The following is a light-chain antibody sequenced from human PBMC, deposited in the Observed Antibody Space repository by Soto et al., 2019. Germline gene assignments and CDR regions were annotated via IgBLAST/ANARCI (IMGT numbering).Light chain of an antibody. J-gene: IGKJ3*01. Sequence: EIVLTQSPGTLSLSAGERATLSCRASQSISSNYLAWYQQKPGQAPRLLIFGASYRATGIPDRFSGSGSGTDLTVTISRLEPEDFAVYYCQQYGSSPREFSFGPGTKVDIK. CDR2: GAS. V-gene: IGKV3-20*01. CDR1: QSISSNY. CDR3: QQYGSSPREFS.